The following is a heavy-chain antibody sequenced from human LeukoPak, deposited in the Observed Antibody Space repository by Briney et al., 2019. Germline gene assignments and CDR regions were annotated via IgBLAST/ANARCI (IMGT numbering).Heavy chain of an antibody. D-gene: IGHD5-24*01. Sequence: ASVKVSCKASGYTFTDYYMHWVRQAPGQGLEWMGWINPNSGGTNYAQKFQGRVTMTRYTSISTAYMELSSLRSEDTAVYYCARGMARIHDAFDIWGQGTMVTVSS. V-gene: IGHV1-2*02. CDR3: ARGMARIHDAFDI. CDR1: GYTFTDYY. CDR2: INPNSGGT. J-gene: IGHJ3*02.